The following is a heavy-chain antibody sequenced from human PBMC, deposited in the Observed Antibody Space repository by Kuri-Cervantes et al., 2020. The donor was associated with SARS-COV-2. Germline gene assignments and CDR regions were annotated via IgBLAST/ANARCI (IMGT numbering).Heavy chain of an antibody. CDR2: IKQRGNEK. J-gene: IGHJ4*02. CDR3: ARESRYVYGEFDF. Sequence: GESLKISCAASGFIFSSYWMSWVRQVPGKGLEWVANIKQRGNEKYYVDSVKGRFTISRDNAQNSLYLEMNSLRGEDTAVYYRARESRYVYGEFDFWGQGTLVTVSS. CDR1: GFIFSSYW. D-gene: IGHD5-18*01. V-gene: IGHV3-7*03.